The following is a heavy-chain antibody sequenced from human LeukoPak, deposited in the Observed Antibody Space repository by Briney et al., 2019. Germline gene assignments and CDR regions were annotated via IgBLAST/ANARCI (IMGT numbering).Heavy chain of an antibody. CDR3: ARRAGDYSHPYDY. J-gene: IGHJ4*02. CDR2: IIPIFGTA. Sequence: GASVKLSCKASGGTFSSYAISWVRQAPGQGLEWRGGIIPIFGTANYAQKFQGRVTITADESTSTACMELSSLRSEDTAVYYCARRAGDYSHPYDYWGQGILVTVSS. D-gene: IGHD3-22*01. CDR1: GGTFSSYA. V-gene: IGHV1-69*13.